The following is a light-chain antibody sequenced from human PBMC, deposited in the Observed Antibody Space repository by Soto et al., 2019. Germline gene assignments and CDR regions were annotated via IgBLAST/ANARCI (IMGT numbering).Light chain of an antibody. V-gene: IGLV2-8*01. Sequence: QSVLTQPPSASGTPGQRVTISCSGSSSNIGSNTVSWYQQHPGKAPKLMIYEVNKRPSGVPDRFSGSKSGNTASLTVSGLQAEDEADYYCSSYAGSSNVFGTGTKVTVL. CDR2: EVN. CDR1: SSNIGSNT. J-gene: IGLJ1*01. CDR3: SSYAGSSNV.